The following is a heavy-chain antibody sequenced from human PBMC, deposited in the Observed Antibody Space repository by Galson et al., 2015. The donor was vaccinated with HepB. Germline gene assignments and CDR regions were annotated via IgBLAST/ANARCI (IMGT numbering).Heavy chain of an antibody. CDR1: GYSFTRQW. CDR2: IDPTDSYT. J-gene: IGHJ6*02. Sequence: QSGAAAKKPGESLRISCQGSGYSFTRQWISWVRQMPGKGVEWMGRIDPTDSYTTYSPSFPGPVTFSVGRTSTTASLQWSSLMASDTAIYYCARLARHYYGMDGWGQGTTVTVSS. V-gene: IGHV5-10-1*01. CDR3: ARLARHYYGMDG.